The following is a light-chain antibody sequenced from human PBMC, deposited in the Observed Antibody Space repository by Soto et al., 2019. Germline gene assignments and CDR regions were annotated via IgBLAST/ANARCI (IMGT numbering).Light chain of an antibody. V-gene: IGKV3-20*01. CDR1: QSVSSNY. CDR2: GVS. Sequence: ETVLTQSPGTLSLSPGERATLSCRASQSVSSNYLVWYQQKPGQAPRLLTSGVSTRATGIPDRFSGSGSGTDITLTISRLEPEDVEVYYCQQYAPSPAITFGQGTRVEIK. CDR3: QQYAPSPAIT. J-gene: IGKJ5*01.